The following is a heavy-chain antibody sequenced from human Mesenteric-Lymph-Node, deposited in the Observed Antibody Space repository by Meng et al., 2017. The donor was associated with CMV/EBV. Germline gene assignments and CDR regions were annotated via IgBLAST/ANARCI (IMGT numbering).Heavy chain of an antibody. CDR2: IKQDGSEK. Sequence: GESLKISCAASGFTFSIYWMSWVRQAPGKGLEWVANIKQDGSEKYYVDSVKGRFTISRDNAKNSLYLQMNSPRAEDTAVYYCAREGYCSSTSCYYNDFWGQGTLVTVSS. CDR1: GFTFSIYW. V-gene: IGHV3-7*01. D-gene: IGHD2-2*01. CDR3: AREGYCSSTSCYYNDF. J-gene: IGHJ4*02.